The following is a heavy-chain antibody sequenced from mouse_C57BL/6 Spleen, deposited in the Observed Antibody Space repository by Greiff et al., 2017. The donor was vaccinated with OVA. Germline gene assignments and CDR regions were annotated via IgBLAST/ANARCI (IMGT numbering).Heavy chain of an antibody. D-gene: IGHD2-5*01. Sequence: VQLQQSGAELVKPGASVKMSCKASGYTFTTYPIEWMKQNPGQSLEWIGNFNPYNDDTKYNEKFKGKATLTVEKSSSTVYLELSRLTSDDSAVYYCAIHSNYIYFDVWGTGTTVTVSS. J-gene: IGHJ1*03. CDR3: AIHSNYIYFDV. CDR1: GYTFTTYP. V-gene: IGHV1-47*01. CDR2: FNPYNDDT.